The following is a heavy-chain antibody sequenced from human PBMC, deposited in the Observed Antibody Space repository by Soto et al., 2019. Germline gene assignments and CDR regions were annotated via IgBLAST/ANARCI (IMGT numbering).Heavy chain of an antibody. D-gene: IGHD6-6*01. J-gene: IGHJ5*02. Sequence: QVQLVQSGAEVKKPGSSVKVSCKASGGTFSSYAISWERQAPEQGLEWMGGIIPIFGTANYAQKFQGRVTITADESTSTAYMELSSLRSEDTAVYYCARDAIPYSSSSGRWFDPWGQGTLVTVSS. CDR2: IIPIFGTA. CDR3: ARDAIPYSSSSGRWFDP. V-gene: IGHV1-69*12. CDR1: GGTFSSYA.